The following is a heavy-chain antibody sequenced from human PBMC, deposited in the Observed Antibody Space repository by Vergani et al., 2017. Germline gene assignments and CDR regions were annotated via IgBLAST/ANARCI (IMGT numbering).Heavy chain of an antibody. D-gene: IGHD6-19*01. J-gene: IGHJ6*02. CDR1: GYSFTSYW. V-gene: IGHV5-10-1*01. CDR2: IVPSDSYT. Sequence: EVQLVQSGAEVKQPGASLRISCKGSGYSFTSYWISWVRQMPGKGLEWMGRIVPSDSYTNYSPSFQGHVTISADKSISTAYLQWSSLKASDTAMYYCARQVAVAGKWWGPYYYYGMDVWGQ. CDR3: ARQVAVAGKWWGPYYYYGMDV.